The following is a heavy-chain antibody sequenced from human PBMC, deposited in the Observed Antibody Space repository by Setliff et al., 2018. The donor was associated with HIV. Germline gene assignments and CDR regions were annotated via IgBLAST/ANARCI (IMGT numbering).Heavy chain of an antibody. CDR1: GGTFSSYA. CDR3: GRDRTPYYYDSSGFDY. D-gene: IGHD3-22*01. CDR2: IIPIFGTA. V-gene: IGHV1-69*13. Sequence: SVKVSCKASGGTFSSYAISWVRQAPGQGLEWMGGIIPIFGTANYAQKFQGRVTITPDESTSTAYMELSSLRSEDTAVYYCGRDRTPYYYDSSGFDYWGQGTPVTVSS. J-gene: IGHJ4*02.